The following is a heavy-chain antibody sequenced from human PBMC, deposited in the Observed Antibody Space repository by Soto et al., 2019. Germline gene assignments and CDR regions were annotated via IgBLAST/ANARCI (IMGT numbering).Heavy chain of an antibody. CDR3: AREREDSSGYYYKYNWFDP. D-gene: IGHD3-22*01. Sequence: EVQLVESGGGLVQPGRSLRLSCAASGFTFDDYAMHWVRQAPGKGLEWVSGISWNSGSIGYADAVKGRFTISRDNAKNSLYLQMNSLRAEDTALYYCAREREDSSGYYYKYNWFDPWGQGTLVTVSS. CDR1: GFTFDDYA. CDR2: ISWNSGSI. J-gene: IGHJ5*02. V-gene: IGHV3-9*01.